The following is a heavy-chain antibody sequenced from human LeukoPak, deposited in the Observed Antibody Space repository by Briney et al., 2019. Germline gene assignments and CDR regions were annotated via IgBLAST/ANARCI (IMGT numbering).Heavy chain of an antibody. CDR3: AREPTLGTMVRGVIKKPLRWFDP. D-gene: IGHD3-10*01. J-gene: IGHJ5*02. Sequence: SETLSLTCAVHGGSFSGYFWNWIRQPPGKGLVWIGEINHSGGTNYNPSLKSRVTISVDTSKNQFSLKLSSVTAADTAVFYCAREPTLGTMVRGVIKKPLRWFDPWGQGTLVTVSS. V-gene: IGHV4-34*01. CDR2: INHSGGT. CDR1: GGSFSGYF.